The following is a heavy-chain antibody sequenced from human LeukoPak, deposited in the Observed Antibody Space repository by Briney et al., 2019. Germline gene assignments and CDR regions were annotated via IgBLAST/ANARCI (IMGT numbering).Heavy chain of an antibody. J-gene: IGHJ3*02. D-gene: IGHD3-22*01. CDR2: ILPGDSDT. Sequence: GESLKISCRASGYIFTNYWIAWVRWMPGEGLQWMGIILPGDSDTRYSPSFRGQVTISAETSTRTAYLQWTSLRASDSAIYYCARQGAGASYYDPAGLPRGAFDSWGQGTTVTVSS. CDR3: ARQGAGASYYDPAGLPRGAFDS. CDR1: GYIFTNYW. V-gene: IGHV5-51*01.